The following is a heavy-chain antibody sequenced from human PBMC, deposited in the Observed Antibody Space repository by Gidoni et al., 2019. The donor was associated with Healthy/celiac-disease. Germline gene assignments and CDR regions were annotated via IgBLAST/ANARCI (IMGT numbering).Heavy chain of an antibody. D-gene: IGHD3-10*01. Sequence: QVQLVQSGAEVQTPVASVKVSCKSSGYTFTSYDIHWVRQATGQGLEWMGWMNPNSGNTGYAQKFQGRVNMNRNTSRSTAYMERSSLRSEDTAVYYCARVQAYYGSGPNYYYGMDVWGQGTTVTVSS. V-gene: IGHV1-8*01. J-gene: IGHJ6*02. CDR2: MNPNSGNT. CDR1: GYTFTSYD. CDR3: ARVQAYYGSGPNYYYGMDV.